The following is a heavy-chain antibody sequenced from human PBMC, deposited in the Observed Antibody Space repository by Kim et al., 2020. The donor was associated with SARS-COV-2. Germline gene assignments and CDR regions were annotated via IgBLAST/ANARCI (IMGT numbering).Heavy chain of an antibody. CDR2: IKQDGSEK. V-gene: IGHV3-7*01. Sequence: GGSLRLSCAASGFTFSSYWMSWVRQAPGKGLEWVANIKQDGSEKYYVDSVKGRFTISRDNAKNSLYLQMNSLRAEDTAVYYCARPRYFDWFPFDYWGQGTLVTVPS. CDR3: ARPRYFDWFPFDY. J-gene: IGHJ4*02. D-gene: IGHD3-9*01. CDR1: GFTFSSYW.